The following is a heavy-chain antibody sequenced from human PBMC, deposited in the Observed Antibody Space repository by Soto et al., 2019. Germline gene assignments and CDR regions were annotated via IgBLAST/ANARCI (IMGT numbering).Heavy chain of an antibody. J-gene: IGHJ6*02. CDR3: AIGGVTVYYYYGMDV. Sequence: GASVKVSCKASGGTFSSYAISWVRQAPGQELEWMGGIIPIFGTANYAQKFQGRVTITADESTSTAYMELSSLRSEDTAVYYCAIGGVTVYYYYGMDVWGQGTTVTVSS. CDR2: IIPIFGTA. V-gene: IGHV1-69*13. D-gene: IGHD1-26*01. CDR1: GGTFSSYA.